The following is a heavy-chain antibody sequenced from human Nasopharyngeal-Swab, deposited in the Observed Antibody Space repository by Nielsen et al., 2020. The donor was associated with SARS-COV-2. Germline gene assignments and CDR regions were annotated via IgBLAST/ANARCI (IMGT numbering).Heavy chain of an antibody. D-gene: IGHD3-3*01. CDR2: ISSSSSYI. Sequence: GGSLRPPFAASGFTFNNYNFNWVRQAPGKGLEWVSSISSSSSYIYYADSVKGRFTISRDNAKNSLYLQMNSLRAEDTAVYYCARDGLDYDFWSAYFMDVWGQGTTVTVSS. V-gene: IGHV3-21*01. CDR1: GFTFNNYN. J-gene: IGHJ6*02. CDR3: ARDGLDYDFWSAYFMDV.